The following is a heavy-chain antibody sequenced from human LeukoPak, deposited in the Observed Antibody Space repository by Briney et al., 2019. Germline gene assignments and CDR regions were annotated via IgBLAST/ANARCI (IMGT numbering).Heavy chain of an antibody. J-gene: IGHJ4*02. Sequence: KPSQTLSLTCAISGDSVSSNSAAWNWIRQSPSRGLEWLGRTYYRSKWYNDYAVSVKSRITINPDTSKNQFSLQLNSVTPEDTAVYYCARVAKRSGMDYYDSSGPADYWGQGTLVTVSS. CDR3: ARVAKRSGMDYYDSSGPADY. CDR1: GDSVSSNSAA. V-gene: IGHV6-1*01. D-gene: IGHD3-22*01. CDR2: TYYRSKWYN.